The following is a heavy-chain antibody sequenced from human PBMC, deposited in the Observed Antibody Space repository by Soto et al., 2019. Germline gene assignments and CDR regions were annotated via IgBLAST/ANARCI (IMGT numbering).Heavy chain of an antibody. CDR3: AREGRLREQYIWFGL. J-gene: IGHJ5*02. CDR1: GDSLISTHNY. CDR2: IYYTGGT. Sequence: QVKLQESGPRLVKPSQTLSLTCTVSGDSLISTHNYWAWLRHLPGKGLEWLGYIYYTGGTYFNPSLKSRLSMSVDPSTNQFSLNLSSVTVADTAVYYCAREGRLREQYIWFGLWGQATLVTVSS. D-gene: IGHD4-4*01. V-gene: IGHV4-31*03.